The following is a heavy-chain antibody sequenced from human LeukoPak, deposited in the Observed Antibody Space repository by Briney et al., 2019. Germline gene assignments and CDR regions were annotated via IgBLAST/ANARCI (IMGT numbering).Heavy chain of an antibody. CDR2: ISGDGGST. CDR3: ARQVGARPYFDY. CDR1: GFTFDDYA. V-gene: IGHV3-43*02. Sequence: PGGSLRLSCAASGFTFDDYAMHWVRQAPGKGLEWVSLISGDGGSTYYAGSVKGRFTISRDNSKNSLYLQMNSLRTEDTALYYCARQVGARPYFDYWGQGTLVTVSS. J-gene: IGHJ4*02. D-gene: IGHD1-26*01.